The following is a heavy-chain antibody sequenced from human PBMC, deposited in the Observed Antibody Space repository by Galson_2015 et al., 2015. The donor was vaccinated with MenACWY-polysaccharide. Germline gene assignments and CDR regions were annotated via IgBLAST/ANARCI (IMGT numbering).Heavy chain of an antibody. V-gene: IGHV4-59*01. J-gene: IGHJ5*01. CDR2: IHYNGGT. CDR1: GGSMSSCH. D-gene: IGHD3-10*01. CDR3: ARIGGMNKGNYYNYGWFDS. Sequence: SETLSLTCTVSGGSMSSCHWTWIRQSPGKGLEWIAWIHYNGGTKYSPSLNSRVTISRDTSRNQFSLKLSSVTTADTAVYYCARIGGMNKGNYYNYGWFDSWGQGTLVTVSS.